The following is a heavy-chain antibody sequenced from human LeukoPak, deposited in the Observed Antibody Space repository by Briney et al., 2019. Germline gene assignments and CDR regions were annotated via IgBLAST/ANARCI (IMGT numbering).Heavy chain of an antibody. D-gene: IGHD5-18*01. J-gene: IGHJ6*03. CDR1: GGSISSYY. V-gene: IGHV4-4*07. Sequence: SETLSLTCTVSGGSISSYYWSWIRQPAGKGLEWIGGIYTSGSTNYNPSLKSRVTMSVDTSKNQFSLKLSSVTAADTAVYYCARDGDSYGPTYYYYMDVWGKGTTVTVSS. CDR3: ARDGDSYGPTYYYYMDV. CDR2: IYTSGST.